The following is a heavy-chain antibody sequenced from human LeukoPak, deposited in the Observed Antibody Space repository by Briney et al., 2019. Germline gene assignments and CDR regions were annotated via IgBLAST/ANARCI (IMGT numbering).Heavy chain of an antibody. CDR3: TRESGAFSPFGF. J-gene: IGHJ4*02. CDR1: GGSITTTNW. CDR2: VHLSGAT. V-gene: IGHV4-4*02. Sequence: SETLSLTCAVSGGSITTTNWWSWVRQPPGKGLEWIGEVHLSGATNYNPSLKSRVSMSIDKSKNHLSLEVTSVTAADTAIYYCTRESGAFSPFGFWGQGTLLTVSS. D-gene: IGHD1-26*01.